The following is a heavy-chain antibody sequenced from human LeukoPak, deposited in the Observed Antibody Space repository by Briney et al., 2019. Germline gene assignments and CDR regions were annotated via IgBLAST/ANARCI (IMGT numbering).Heavy chain of an antibody. CDR2: ISFDGSK. Sequence: GRSLRLSCAASGFTFSSYAMHWVRQVPGKGLEWVAVISFDGSKYYADSVKGRFTISRDNSKNTLYLQMNSLRAEDTAVYYCAKGGRWDYGGNSGEFDYWGQGTLVTVSS. D-gene: IGHD4-23*01. CDR3: AKGGRWDYGGNSGEFDY. J-gene: IGHJ4*02. V-gene: IGHV3-30*04. CDR1: GFTFSSYA.